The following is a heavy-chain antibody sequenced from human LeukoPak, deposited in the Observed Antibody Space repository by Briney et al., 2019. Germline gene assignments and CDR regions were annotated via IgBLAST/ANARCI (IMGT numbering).Heavy chain of an antibody. CDR3: ARENSEYSGYDLLDY. CDR2: INPSGGST. D-gene: IGHD5-12*01. CDR1: GYTFTGYY. V-gene: IGHV1-46*01. J-gene: IGHJ4*02. Sequence: ASVKVSCKASGYTFTGYYIHWVRQAPGQGLEWMGIINPSGGSTSYAQKFQGRVTMTRDTSTSTVYMELSSLRSEDTAVYYCARENSEYSGYDLLDYRGQGTLVTVSS.